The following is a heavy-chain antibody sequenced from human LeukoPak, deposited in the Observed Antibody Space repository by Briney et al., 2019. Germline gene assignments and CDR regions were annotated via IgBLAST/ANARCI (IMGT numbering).Heavy chain of an antibody. V-gene: IGHV3-23*01. CDR3: AKDSSSSAWSDPVDY. J-gene: IGHJ4*02. CDR1: GFTFSSYA. CDR2: ISGSGGST. Sequence: GGSLRLSCAAFGFTFSSYAMSWVRQAPGKGLEWVSAISGSGGSTYYADSVKGRFTISRNNSKNTLYLQMNSLRAEDTAVYYCAKDSSSSAWSDPVDYWGQGTLVTVSS. D-gene: IGHD6-19*01.